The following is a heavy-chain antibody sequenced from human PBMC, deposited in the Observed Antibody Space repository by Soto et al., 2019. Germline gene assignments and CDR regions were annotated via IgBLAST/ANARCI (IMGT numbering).Heavy chain of an antibody. Sequence: EVQLLESGGGLVQPGGSLRLSCAASGFTFSSYAMSWVRQAPGKGLEWVSASSGSGGSTYYADSVKGRFTISRDNSKNTLYLQMNSLRAEDTAVYYCAKGGAVLRFLEWLLEGDYFDYWGQGTLVTVSS. CDR2: SSGSGGST. J-gene: IGHJ4*02. CDR1: GFTFSSYA. D-gene: IGHD3-3*01. CDR3: AKGGAVLRFLEWLLEGDYFDY. V-gene: IGHV3-23*01.